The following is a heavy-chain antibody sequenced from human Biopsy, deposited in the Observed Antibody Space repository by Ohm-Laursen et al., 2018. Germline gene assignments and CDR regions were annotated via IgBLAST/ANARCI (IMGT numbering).Heavy chain of an antibody. CDR1: GFSFDDFA. J-gene: IGHJ3*02. V-gene: IGHV3-9*01. CDR2: MSRNNGFI. CDR3: ARDISPSTFPENTLDI. D-gene: IGHD2/OR15-2a*01. Sequence: SLRLSCAASGFSFDDFAMHWVRQTPGKGLEWVSGMSRNNGFIGYADSVRGRFTISRDNGQNSLYLQMNNLITKDTAVYYCARDISPSTFPENTLDIWGQGTMVTVSS.